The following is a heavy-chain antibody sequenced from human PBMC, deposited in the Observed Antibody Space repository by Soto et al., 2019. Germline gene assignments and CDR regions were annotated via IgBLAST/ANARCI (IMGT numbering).Heavy chain of an antibody. Sequence: GGSLRLSCAASGFTFSSYWMSWVRQAPGKGLEWVANIKQDGSEKYYVDSVKGRFTISRDNAKNSLYLQMNSLRAEDTAVYYCARDRRGRWFGAPGNAFDIWGQGTMVTVSS. J-gene: IGHJ3*02. CDR2: IKQDGSEK. CDR3: ARDRRGRWFGAPGNAFDI. CDR1: GFTFSSYW. V-gene: IGHV3-7*01. D-gene: IGHD3-10*01.